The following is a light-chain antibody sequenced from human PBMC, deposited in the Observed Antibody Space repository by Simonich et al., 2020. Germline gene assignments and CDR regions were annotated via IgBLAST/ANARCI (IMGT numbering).Light chain of an antibody. CDR1: QSVLYSSNNKNY. V-gene: IGKV4-1*01. CDR3: QKYYSTPWT. CDR2: WAS. Sequence: DIVMTQSPDSLAVSLGERATINCKSSQSVLYSSNNKNYLACYQQKPRQPPKLLINWASTQEAAVPERCSGSGSGTDFTLPISSLQAEDVAVYYCQKYYSTPWTFGQGTKVEIK. J-gene: IGKJ1*01.